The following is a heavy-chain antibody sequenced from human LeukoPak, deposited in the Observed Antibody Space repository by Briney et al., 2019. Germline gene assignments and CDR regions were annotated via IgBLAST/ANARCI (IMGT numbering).Heavy chain of an antibody. J-gene: IGHJ3*02. V-gene: IGHV2-5*02. Sequence: SGPTLVKPTQTLTLTCTFSGFSLSTSGVGVGRIRQPPGKALEWLALIYWDDDKRYSPSLKSRLTITKDTSKNQVVLTMTNMDPVDTATYYCAHTGGYRDAFDIWGQGTMVTVSS. CDR1: GFSLSTSGVG. D-gene: IGHD6-13*01. CDR3: AHTGGYRDAFDI. CDR2: IYWDDDK.